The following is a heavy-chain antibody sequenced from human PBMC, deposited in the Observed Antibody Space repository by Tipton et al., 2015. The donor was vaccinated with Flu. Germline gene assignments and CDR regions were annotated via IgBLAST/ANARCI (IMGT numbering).Heavy chain of an antibody. Sequence: TLSLTCTVSGGSISSYYWSWIRQPAGKGLEWIGRIYTSGSTNYNPSLKSRVTMSVDTSKNLFSLKLSSVTAADTAVYYCARGYSYGSPFDYWGQGTLVTVSS. CDR1: GGSISSYY. CDR2: IYTSGST. CDR3: ARGYSYGSPFDY. D-gene: IGHD5-18*01. J-gene: IGHJ4*02. V-gene: IGHV4-4*07.